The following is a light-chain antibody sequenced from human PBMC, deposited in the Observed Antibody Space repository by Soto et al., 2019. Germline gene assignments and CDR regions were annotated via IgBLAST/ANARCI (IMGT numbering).Light chain of an antibody. V-gene: IGKV3-20*01. Sequence: IVMTQAPLSLSVTPGQPASISCKSSQSVSNNYLACYQQKPGQAPRLLIYGASNRATGIPDRFSGSGSGTDFTLTISRLEPEDFAVYYCQQYGSSGTFGQGTKVDIK. CDR1: QSVSNNY. J-gene: IGKJ1*01. CDR3: QQYGSSGT. CDR2: GAS.